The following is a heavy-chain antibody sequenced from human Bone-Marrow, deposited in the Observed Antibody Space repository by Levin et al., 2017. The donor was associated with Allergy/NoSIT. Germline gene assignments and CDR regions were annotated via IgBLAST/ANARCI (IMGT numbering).Heavy chain of an antibody. CDR3: ARDIGYEATFYGLDV. CDR2: IWYSGSHQ. J-gene: IGHJ6*02. Sequence: GGSLRLSCAASGFTFRSYGMHWVRQAPGKGLEWVAVIWYSGSHQYYADSVKGRFTISRDSSKNTLFLQMNNLTVEDSAVYFCARDIGYEATFYGLDVWGQGTTVTVSS. CDR1: GFTFRSYG. D-gene: IGHD5-12*01. V-gene: IGHV3-33*01.